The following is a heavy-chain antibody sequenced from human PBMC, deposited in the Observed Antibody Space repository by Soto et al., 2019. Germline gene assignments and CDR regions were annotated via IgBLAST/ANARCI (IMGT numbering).Heavy chain of an antibody. CDR3: VMVDNYVTPTPQDV. CDR1: RYIFVNYG. J-gene: IGHJ6*02. Sequence: QVQLVQSGDEVKKPGASVKVSCKASRYIFVNYGIACVRQAPGQGLEWMGWISPYTGNTHSATKIQGRLTMTTDTSTSTAYMDLGSLTSDDTAVYYCVMVDNYVTPTPQDVWGQGTTVTVSS. CDR2: ISPYTGNT. D-gene: IGHD3-16*01. V-gene: IGHV1-18*01.